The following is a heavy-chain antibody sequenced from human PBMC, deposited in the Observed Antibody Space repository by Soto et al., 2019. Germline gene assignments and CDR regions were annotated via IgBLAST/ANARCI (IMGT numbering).Heavy chain of an antibody. CDR3: ARGVTMVRGVIHTPYFDY. CDR2: IYYSGST. V-gene: IGHV4-31*03. Sequence: QVQLQESGPGLVKPSQTLSLTCTVSGGSISSGGYYWSWIRQHPGKGLEWIGYIYYSGSTYYNPSPKSRLTISVDTSKNQFSLKLSSVTAADTAVYYCARGVTMVRGVIHTPYFDYWGQGTLVTVSS. CDR1: GGSISSGGYY. D-gene: IGHD3-10*01. J-gene: IGHJ4*02.